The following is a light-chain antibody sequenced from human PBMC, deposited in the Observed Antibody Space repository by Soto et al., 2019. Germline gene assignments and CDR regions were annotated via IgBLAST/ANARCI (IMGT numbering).Light chain of an antibody. CDR1: QRISNW. Sequence: DIQMTQSPSSVSASVGDRVTITCRARQRISNWVAWYQQKPGKAPNLLIYAASTLQSGAPSRFSGSGSGTDFILTISSLQPEDSATYYCQQASSFPFTFGPGTKVDV. V-gene: IGKV1-12*01. CDR3: QQASSFPFT. CDR2: AAS. J-gene: IGKJ3*01.